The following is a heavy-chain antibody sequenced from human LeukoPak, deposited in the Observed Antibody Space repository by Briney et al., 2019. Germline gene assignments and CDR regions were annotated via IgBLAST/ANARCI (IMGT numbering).Heavy chain of an antibody. V-gene: IGHV1-69*13. CDR2: IIPIFGTA. Sequence: SVKVSCKASGGTFSSYAISRVRQAPGQGLEWMGGIIPIFGTANYAQKFQGRVTITADESTSTAYMELSSLRSEDTAVYYCARGMLTGVVAATIINWFDPWGQGTLVTVSS. J-gene: IGHJ5*02. CDR1: GGTFSSYA. CDR3: ARGMLTGVVAATIINWFDP. D-gene: IGHD2-15*01.